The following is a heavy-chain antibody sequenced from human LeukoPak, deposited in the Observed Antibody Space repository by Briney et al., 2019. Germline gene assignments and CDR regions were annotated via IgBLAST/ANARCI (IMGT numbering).Heavy chain of an antibody. CDR1: GYTFTSYG. V-gene: IGHV1-18*01. Sequence: ASVKVSCKASGYTFTSYGISWVRQAPGQGLEWMGWISAYNGNTNYAQKLQGRVTMTTDTSTSTAYMELRSLRSEDTAVYYCARGRDGYNWYYYYMDVWGKGTTVTISS. CDR3: ARGRDGYNWYYYYMDV. D-gene: IGHD5-24*01. CDR2: ISAYNGNT. J-gene: IGHJ6*03.